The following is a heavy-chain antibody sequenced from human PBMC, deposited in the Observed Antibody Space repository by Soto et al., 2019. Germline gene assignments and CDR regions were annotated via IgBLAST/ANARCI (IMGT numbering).Heavy chain of an antibody. CDR1: GFTFSSYA. CDR2: ISGSGGST. J-gene: IGHJ3*02. Sequence: GGSLRLSCAASGFTFSSYAMSWVRQAPGKGLEWVSAISGSGGSTYYADSVKGRFTISRDNSKNTLYLQMNSLRAEDTAVYYCAKGLHGIAAAGDAFDIWAKGQWSPSPQ. CDR3: AKGLHGIAAAGDAFDI. D-gene: IGHD6-13*01. V-gene: IGHV3-23*01.